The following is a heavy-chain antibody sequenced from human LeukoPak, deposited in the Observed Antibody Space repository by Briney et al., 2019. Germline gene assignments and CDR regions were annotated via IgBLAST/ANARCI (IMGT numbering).Heavy chain of an antibody. CDR3: ARGIAVALDY. CDR1: GGSISSYY. J-gene: IGHJ4*02. Sequence: SETLSLTCTVSGGSISSYYWSWLRQPPGKGLEWIGYIYYSGSTNYNPSLKSRVTISVDTSKNQFSLKLSSVTAADTAVYYCARGIAVALDYWGQGTLVTVSS. CDR2: IYYSGST. V-gene: IGHV4-59*08. D-gene: IGHD6-19*01.